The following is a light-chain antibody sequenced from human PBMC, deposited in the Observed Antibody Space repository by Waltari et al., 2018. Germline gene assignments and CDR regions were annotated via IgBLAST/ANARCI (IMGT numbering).Light chain of an antibody. CDR1: SRSVGSYNL. V-gene: IGLV2-23*02. CDR2: EVS. Sequence: QPALTQPASVSGSPRQSITISCTGTSRSVGSYNLVSWYHQHPGKAPELMIYEVSKRPSGVSNRFSGSKSGNAASLTISGLQAEDEADYYCCSYAGSSTWVFGGGTKLTVL. CDR3: CSYAGSSTWV. J-gene: IGLJ3*02.